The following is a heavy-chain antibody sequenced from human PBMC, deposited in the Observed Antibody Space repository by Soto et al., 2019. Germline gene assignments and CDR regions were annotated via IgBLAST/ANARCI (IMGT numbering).Heavy chain of an antibody. CDR2: IYDSGTT. D-gene: IGHD2-15*01. CDR1: GGSISSDAYF. V-gene: IGHV4-30-2*01. CDR3: ARGVVTARVFNY. Sequence: SETLSLTCAVSGGSISSDAYFWGWIRQPPGKGLEWIGHIYDSGTTYHNPSLRSRVTISVGRSKNQFSLRLSSLTAADTAVYFCARGVVTARVFNYWGRGTLVTASS. J-gene: IGHJ4*02.